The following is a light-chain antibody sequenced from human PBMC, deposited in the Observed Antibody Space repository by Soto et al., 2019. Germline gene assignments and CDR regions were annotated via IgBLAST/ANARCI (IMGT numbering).Light chain of an antibody. CDR3: HHYSGCLRP. V-gene: IGKV1-5*01. Sequence: IQYVATLCAYTGQRVTXTCRASEFISEWLAWYQQKPGRAPKLLIYDASTLESGVPGRFSGSGVGTHFTLTINRLQPEDFATYHCHHYSGCLRPFGRGTKADLK. CDR2: DAS. J-gene: IGKJ3*01. CDR1: EFISEW.